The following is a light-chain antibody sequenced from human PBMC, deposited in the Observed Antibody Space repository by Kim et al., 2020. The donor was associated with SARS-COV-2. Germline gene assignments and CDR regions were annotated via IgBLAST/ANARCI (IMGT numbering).Light chain of an antibody. V-gene: IGLV6-57*02. J-gene: IGLJ2*01. CDR1: SGSIARNY. CDR2: EDN. CDR3: QSYDSSNHVV. Sequence: PVTISCTGSSGSIARNYVQWYQQRPRSAPTTVIYEDNQRPSGVPDRFSGSIDSSSNSASLTISGLKTEDEADYYCQSYDSSNHVVFGGGTQLTVL.